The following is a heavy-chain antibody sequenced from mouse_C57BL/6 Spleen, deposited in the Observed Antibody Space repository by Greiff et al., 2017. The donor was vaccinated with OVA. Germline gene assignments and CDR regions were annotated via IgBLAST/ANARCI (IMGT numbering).Heavy chain of an antibody. CDR3: AREGNGYVNAMDY. Sequence: QVQLQQSGAELVKPGASVKISCKASGYAFSSYWMNWVKQRPGKGLEWIGQIYPGDGETNYNGKFKGKATLTADKSSSTAYMQLSSLTSEDSAVYFCAREGNGYVNAMDYWGQGTSVTVSS. D-gene: IGHD2-2*01. J-gene: IGHJ4*01. CDR2: IYPGDGET. CDR1: GYAFSSYW. V-gene: IGHV1-80*01.